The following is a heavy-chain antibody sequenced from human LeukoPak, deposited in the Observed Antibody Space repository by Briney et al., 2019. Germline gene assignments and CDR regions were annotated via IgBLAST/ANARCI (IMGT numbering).Heavy chain of an antibody. V-gene: IGHV3-33*06. CDR2: IWYDGSNK. CDR1: GFTFSSYG. Sequence: PGGSLRLSCAASGFTFSSYGMHWVRQAPGKGLEWVAVIWYDGSNKYYADSVKGRFTISRDNSKNTLYLQMNSLRAEDTAVYYCAKTYVDTTFFDCWGQGTLVTVSS. CDR3: AKTYVDTTFFDC. D-gene: IGHD5-18*01. J-gene: IGHJ4*02.